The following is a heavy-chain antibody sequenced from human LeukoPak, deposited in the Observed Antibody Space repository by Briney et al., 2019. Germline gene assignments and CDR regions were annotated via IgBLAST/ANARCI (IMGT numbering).Heavy chain of an antibody. CDR1: GFTFSNAW. CDR2: IKSKTDGGTT. J-gene: IGHJ4*02. CDR3: TTESVGYCSGGSCYSNN. D-gene: IGHD2-15*01. V-gene: IGHV3-15*01. Sequence: GGSLRLSCAASGFTFSNAWMSWVRQAPGKGLEWVGRIKSKTDGGTTDYAAPVKGRFTISRDDSKNTLYLQMNSLKTEDTAVYYCTTESVGYCSGGSCYSNNWGQGTLVTVSS.